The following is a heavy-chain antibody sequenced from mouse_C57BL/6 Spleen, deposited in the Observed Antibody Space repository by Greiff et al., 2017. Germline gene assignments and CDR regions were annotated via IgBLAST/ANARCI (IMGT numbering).Heavy chain of an antibody. J-gene: IGHJ3*01. CDR3: TRSETAQARFAY. CDR2: IDPETGGT. D-gene: IGHD3-2*02. V-gene: IGHV1-15*01. Sequence: VQLQQSGAELVRPGASVTLSCKASGYTFTDYEMHWVKQTPVHGLEWIGAIDPETGGTAYNQKVKGKAILTADKSSSTAYMELRSLTSEDSAVYYCTRSETAQARFAYWGQGTLVTVSA. CDR1: GYTFTDYE.